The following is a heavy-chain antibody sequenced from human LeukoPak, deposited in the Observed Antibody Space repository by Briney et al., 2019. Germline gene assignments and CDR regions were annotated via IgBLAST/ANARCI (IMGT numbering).Heavy chain of an antibody. V-gene: IGHV4-61*09. CDR3: ARDDWTYCSSTTCPDAYI. D-gene: IGHD2-2*01. J-gene: IGHJ3*02. CDR1: GGSVSSGTYY. CDR2: IYTSEST. Sequence: MASQTLSLTCTVSGGSVSSGTYYWSWIPQPAGKGLEWIGHIYTSESTNYNPSLKSRVTISVDTSKNQFSLKLTSVTAADTAVYYCARDDWTYCSSTTCPDAYIWGQGTMVTVSS.